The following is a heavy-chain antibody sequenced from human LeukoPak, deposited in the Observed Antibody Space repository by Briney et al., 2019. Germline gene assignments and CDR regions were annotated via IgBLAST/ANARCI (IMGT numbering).Heavy chain of an antibody. CDR3: AKGPTYCSGGSCQLDY. CDR1: GFTFSSYG. CDR2: ISGSGSST. D-gene: IGHD2-15*01. V-gene: IGHV3-23*01. J-gene: IGHJ4*02. Sequence: GGSLRLSCAASGFTFSSYGMSWVRQAPGKGLEWVSAISGSGSSTYYAASVKGRFTISRDNSKNTLYLQMNSLRAEDTAVYYCAKGPTYCSGGSCQLDYWGQGTLVTVSS.